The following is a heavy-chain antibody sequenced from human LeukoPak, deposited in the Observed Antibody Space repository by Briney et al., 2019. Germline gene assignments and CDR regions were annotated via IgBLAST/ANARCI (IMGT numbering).Heavy chain of an antibody. CDR3: ARSQYGNYSPDY. CDR2: ISYDGSNK. CDR1: GFTFSSYA. Sequence: GGSLRLSCAASGFTFSSYAMHWVRQAPGKGLEWVAVISYDGSNKYYADSVKGRFTISRDNSKNTLYLQMNSLRAEDTAVYYCARSQYGNYSPDYWGQGTLVTVSS. V-gene: IGHV3-30-3*01. D-gene: IGHD4-11*01. J-gene: IGHJ4*02.